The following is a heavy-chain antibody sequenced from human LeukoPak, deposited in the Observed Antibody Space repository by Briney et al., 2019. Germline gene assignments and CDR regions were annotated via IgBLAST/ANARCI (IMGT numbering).Heavy chain of an antibody. CDR2: ISSSTSYI. V-gene: IGHV3-21*01. J-gene: IGHJ5*02. Sequence: GGSLRLSCAASGFTFSSYSMNWVRQAPGKGLEWVSSISSSTSYIYYAYSVKGRFTISRDNAKNSLYLQMNSLRAEDTAVYYCAKSRITMVRGAHPPFLNWFDPWGQGTLVTVSS. CDR3: AKSRITMVRGAHPPFLNWFDP. D-gene: IGHD3-10*01. CDR1: GFTFSSYS.